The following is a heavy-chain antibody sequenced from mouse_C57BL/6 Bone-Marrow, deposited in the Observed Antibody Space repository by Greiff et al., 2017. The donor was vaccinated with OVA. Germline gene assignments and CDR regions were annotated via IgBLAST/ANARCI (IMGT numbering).Heavy chain of an antibody. CDR1: GFTFSDFY. J-gene: IGHJ4*01. CDR3: ARVYYDYDNYAMDY. V-gene: IGHV7-1*01. D-gene: IGHD2-4*01. Sequence: EVQRVESGGGLVQSGRSLRLSCATSGFTFSDFYMEWVRQAPGKGLEWIAASRNKANDYTTEYSASVKGRFIVSRDTSQSILYLQMNALRAEDTAIYYCARVYYDYDNYAMDYWGQGTSVTVSS. CDR2: SRNKANDYTT.